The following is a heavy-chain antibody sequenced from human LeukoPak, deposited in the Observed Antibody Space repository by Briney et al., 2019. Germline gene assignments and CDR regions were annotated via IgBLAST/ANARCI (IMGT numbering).Heavy chain of an antibody. D-gene: IGHD5-24*01. V-gene: IGHV3-74*01. CDR1: GFTFSNYW. CDR2: INSDGSTT. Sequence: PGGSLRLSCAASGFTFSNYWMHWVRQAPGKGLVWVSRINSDGSTTTYADSVKGRFTISRDNAKNTLYLQMNSLRAEDTAVYYCAWSRVEMATSLLDYWGQGTLVTVSS. J-gene: IGHJ4*02. CDR3: AWSRVEMATSLLDY.